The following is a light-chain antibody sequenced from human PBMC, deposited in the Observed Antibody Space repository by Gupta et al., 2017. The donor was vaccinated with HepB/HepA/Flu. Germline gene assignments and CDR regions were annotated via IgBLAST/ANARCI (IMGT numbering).Light chain of an antibody. V-gene: IGKV3-20*01. CDR3: QHYSSAPLFT. CDR1: QSVGSSY. J-gene: IGKJ2*01. CDR2: GAS. Sequence: EIVLTQSPGTLSLSPGERATLSCRASQSVGSSYLTWYQQKPGQAPRLLIYGASGRATGIPDRFSGSGYGTDFTLTISRREPEDFAVYYCQHYSSAPLFTFGQGTKLEIK.